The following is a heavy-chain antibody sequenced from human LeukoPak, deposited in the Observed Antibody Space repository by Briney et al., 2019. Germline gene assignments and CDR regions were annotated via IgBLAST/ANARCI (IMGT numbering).Heavy chain of an antibody. D-gene: IGHD1-26*01. CDR2: ISYSGST. CDR1: GGSISSYY. Sequence: SETLSLTCNVSGGSISSYYWIWIRQPPGRGLEWVGYISYSGSTYYNPSLKSRVTISVDTSRNQLSLQLSSVTAADTAVYYCARTRSYPTYYFDYWGQGTLVTVSS. V-gene: IGHV4-59*12. J-gene: IGHJ4*02. CDR3: ARTRSYPTYYFDY.